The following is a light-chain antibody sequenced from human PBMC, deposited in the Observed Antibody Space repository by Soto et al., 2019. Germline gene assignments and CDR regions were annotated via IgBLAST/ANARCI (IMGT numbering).Light chain of an antibody. Sequence: QSVLTQPPSASGTPGQRVTISCSGGSSNIGTNPVNWYQQLPGTAPKLLIYNNNQRPSGVPDRFSGSKSGTSASLAISGLQSEDEADYFCAAWDDSLNGLFGGGTKLTVL. CDR2: NNN. CDR3: AAWDDSLNGL. J-gene: IGLJ3*02. CDR1: SSNIGTNP. V-gene: IGLV1-44*01.